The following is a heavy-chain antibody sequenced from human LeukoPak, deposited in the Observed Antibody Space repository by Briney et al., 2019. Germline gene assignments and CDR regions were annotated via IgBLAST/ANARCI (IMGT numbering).Heavy chain of an antibody. V-gene: IGHV3-7*01. J-gene: IGHJ3*02. Sequence: LSGGSLRLSCAASGFTFSSYWMTWVRQAPGKGLEWVANIKEDGSEKYYVDSVKGRFTISRDNAKNSLYLQMNSLRAEDTAVYYCAREGGYKLDDQRTEHAFDIWGQGTMVTVSS. CDR1: GFTFSSYW. D-gene: IGHD5-24*01. CDR3: AREGGYKLDDQRTEHAFDI. CDR2: IKEDGSEK.